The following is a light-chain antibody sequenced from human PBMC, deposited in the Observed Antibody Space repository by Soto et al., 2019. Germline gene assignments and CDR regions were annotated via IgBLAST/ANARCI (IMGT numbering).Light chain of an antibody. CDR2: AAS. CDR3: QQSYSTLLS. CDR1: QSISSY. J-gene: IGKJ4*01. Sequence: DIQMTQSPSSLSASVGDRVTITCRASQSISSYLNWYQQKPGKAPRLLIYAASSLQSGVPSRFSGSGSGTDVTLTINSLQPEDFATYYCQQSYSTLLSFGGGTKVEI. V-gene: IGKV1-39*01.